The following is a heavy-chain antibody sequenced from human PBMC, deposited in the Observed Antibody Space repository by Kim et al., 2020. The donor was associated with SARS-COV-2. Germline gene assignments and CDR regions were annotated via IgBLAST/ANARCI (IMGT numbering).Heavy chain of an antibody. J-gene: IGHJ6*02. Sequence: GGSLRLSCAASGFTFSSYGMHWVRQAPGKGLEWVAVISYDGSNKYYADSVKGRFTISRDNSKNTLYLKMNSLRAEDTAVYYCAKESGSGSYYAWTYYYYGMDVWAQGTTVTVSS. CDR2: ISYDGSNK. CDR3: AKESGSGSYYAWTYYYYGMDV. D-gene: IGHD3-10*01. V-gene: IGHV3-30*18. CDR1: GFTFSSYG.